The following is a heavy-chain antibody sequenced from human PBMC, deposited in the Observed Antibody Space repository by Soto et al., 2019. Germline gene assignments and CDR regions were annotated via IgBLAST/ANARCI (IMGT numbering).Heavy chain of an antibody. CDR3: ATRDSGNFGSYYYYGMDV. J-gene: IGHJ6*02. D-gene: IGHD1-26*01. CDR2: IIPIFGTA. V-gene: IGHV1-69*12. CDR1: GGTFSSYA. Sequence: QVQLVQSGAEVKXXGXSVKVSCKASGGTFSSYAITWVRQAPGQGLEWMGGIIPIFGTANYAQKFQGRVTITADESTSTPYMELSSLRSEDTAVYYCATRDSGNFGSYYYYGMDVWGQGTTVTVSS.